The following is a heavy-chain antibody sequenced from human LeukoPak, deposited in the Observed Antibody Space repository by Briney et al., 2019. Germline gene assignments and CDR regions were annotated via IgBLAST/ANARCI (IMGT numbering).Heavy chain of an antibody. CDR1: GLTFTGDN. CDR2: NNTNNGVT. V-gene: IGHV1-2*02. D-gene: IGHD5-12*01. Sequence: ASVKVSCEASGLTFTGDNLIHWVRQAPGPGPWMMGYNNTNNGVTGYERRFQGSVTMTRNTSISTVYMELSRVTSDDMAMYYCTKDRLSKWFDPWGQGTLVTVSS. CDR3: TKDRLSKWFDP. J-gene: IGHJ5*02.